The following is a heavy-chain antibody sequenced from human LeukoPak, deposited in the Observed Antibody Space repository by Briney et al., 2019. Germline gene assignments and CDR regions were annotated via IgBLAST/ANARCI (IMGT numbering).Heavy chain of an antibody. V-gene: IGHV1-18*01. D-gene: IGHD1-26*01. CDR3: ARDRIVGAEDDAFHF. CDR2: ISGYNGNT. Sequence: GASVKVSCKASGYTFNKFSISWVRQAPGQGLEWVGWISGYNGNTNYAQEVQGRVTMTADTSTSTAFMELRSLRSDDTAVYYCARDRIVGAEDDAFHFWGQGTMVTVSS. CDR1: GYTFNKFS. J-gene: IGHJ3*01.